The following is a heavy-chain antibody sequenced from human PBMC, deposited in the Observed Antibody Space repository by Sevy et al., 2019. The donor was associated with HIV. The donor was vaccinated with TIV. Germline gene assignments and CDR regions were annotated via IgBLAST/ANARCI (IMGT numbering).Heavy chain of an antibody. V-gene: IGHV3-15*01. D-gene: IGHD6-19*01. CDR3: TTDPREASRIAVAGTDYYGMDV. CDR2: IKSKTDGGTT. CDR1: GFTFSNAW. Sequence: GGSLRLSCAASGFTFSNAWMSWVRQAPGKGLEWVGRIKSKTDGGTTDYAAPVKGRFTIPRDDSKNTLYLQMNSLKTEDTAVYYCTTDPREASRIAVAGTDYYGMDVWGQGTTVTVSS. J-gene: IGHJ6*02.